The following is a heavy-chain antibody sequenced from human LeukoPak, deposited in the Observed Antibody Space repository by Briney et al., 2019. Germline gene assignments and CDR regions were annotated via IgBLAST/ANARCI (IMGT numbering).Heavy chain of an antibody. V-gene: IGHV4-61*02. CDR3: ARGASRISWPGIDY. J-gene: IGHJ4*02. Sequence: SETLSLTFTVSGDSISSGRYYWSWVRQPAGKELEWIGRIYTSGKTDYNPYTPSLKSRVTVSLDTSKNQLSLFLTSVTAADTAIYYCARGASRISWPGIDYWGQGTLVTVSS. CDR1: GDSISSGRYY. D-gene: IGHD3-3*02. CDR2: IYTSGKT.